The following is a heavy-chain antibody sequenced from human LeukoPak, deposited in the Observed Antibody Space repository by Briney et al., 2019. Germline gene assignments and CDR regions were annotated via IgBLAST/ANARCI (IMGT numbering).Heavy chain of an antibody. CDR1: GFTVSNNF. Sequence: GGSLRLSCAASGFTVSNNFMNWVRQAPGKGLEWVSLISGSGGSSHYADSVKGRFTISRDNSKNTLYLQMHSLRAEDTAVYYCAKEEDNYGYEGLDYWGQGTLVTVSS. CDR2: ISGSGGSS. D-gene: IGHD5-18*01. CDR3: AKEEDNYGYEGLDY. V-gene: IGHV3-23*01. J-gene: IGHJ4*02.